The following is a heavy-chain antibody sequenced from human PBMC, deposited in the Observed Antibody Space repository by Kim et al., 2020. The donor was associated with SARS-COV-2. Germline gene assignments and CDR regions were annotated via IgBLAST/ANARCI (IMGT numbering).Heavy chain of an antibody. V-gene: IGHV1-46*03. CDR3: ARARSVYSYAALGY. CDR2: INHSGGST. D-gene: IGHD5-18*01. Sequence: ASVKVSCKASGYTITSYYMHWVRQAPGQGLDWMGIINHSGGSTSYAQKFQGRVTMTSDTSTSTVYMELSSRRSEDTGVYYCARARSVYSYAALGYWGQGTLVTDAS. CDR1: GYTITSYY. J-gene: IGHJ4*02.